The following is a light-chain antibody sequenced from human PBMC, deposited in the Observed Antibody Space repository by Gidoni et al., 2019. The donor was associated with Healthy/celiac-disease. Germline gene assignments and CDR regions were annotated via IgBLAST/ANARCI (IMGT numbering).Light chain of an antibody. CDR2: DAS. Sequence: DIQLTQSPSTRSASVGDRVTVACRASQRISSWLGWYQQQPGKAPKLLLYDASSLESGVPSRFSRSRSGTDITLTLRRLPADDFATYYCQPYNSYSPSTFGPXTKVEIK. V-gene: IGKV1-5*01. CDR3: QPYNSYSPST. J-gene: IGKJ3*01. CDR1: QRISSW.